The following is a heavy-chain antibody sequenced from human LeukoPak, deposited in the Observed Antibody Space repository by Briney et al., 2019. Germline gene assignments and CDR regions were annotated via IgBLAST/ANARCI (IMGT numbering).Heavy chain of an antibody. J-gene: IGHJ4*02. V-gene: IGHV5-51*01. CDR3: ARLGFNGVVAAYFDY. CDR2: IYPGDSDT. CDR1: GYSFTSYW. Sequence: GESLKISCKGSGYSFTSYWIGWVRQLPGKGLGWMGIIYPGDSDTRYSPSFQGQVTISADKSISTAYLQWSSLKASDTAMYYCARLGFNGVVAAYFDYWGQGTLVTVSS. D-gene: IGHD2-15*01.